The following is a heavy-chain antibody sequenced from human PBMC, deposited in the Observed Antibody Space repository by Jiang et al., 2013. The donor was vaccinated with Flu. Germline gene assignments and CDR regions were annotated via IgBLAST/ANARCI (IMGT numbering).Heavy chain of an antibody. CDR1: GGSISSYY. CDR2: IYYSGGT. D-gene: IGHD3-10*01. CDR3: ARHPRGVXPFDI. V-gene: IGHV4-59*01. Sequence: GPGLVKPSETVSLTCTVSGGSISSYYWSWIRQPPGKGLEWIGYIYYSGGTHYNPSLKSRVTISVDPSKNQISLRLTSVTAADTALYYCARHPRGVXPFDIWGQGTMVTVSS. J-gene: IGHJ3*02.